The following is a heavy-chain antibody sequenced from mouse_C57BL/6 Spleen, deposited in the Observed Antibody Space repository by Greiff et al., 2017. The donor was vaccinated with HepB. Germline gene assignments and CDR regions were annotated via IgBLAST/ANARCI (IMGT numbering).Heavy chain of an antibody. Sequence: VKLMESGAELVRPGASVTLSCKASGYTFTDYEMHWVKQTPVHGLEWIGAIDPETGGTAYNQKFKGKAILTADKSSSPAYMELRSLTSEDSAVYYCTRRGPSYAGNYFDYWGQGTTLTVSS. J-gene: IGHJ2*01. D-gene: IGHD1-1*01. CDR2: IDPETGGT. CDR3: TRRGPSYAGNYFDY. V-gene: IGHV1-15*01. CDR1: GYTFTDYE.